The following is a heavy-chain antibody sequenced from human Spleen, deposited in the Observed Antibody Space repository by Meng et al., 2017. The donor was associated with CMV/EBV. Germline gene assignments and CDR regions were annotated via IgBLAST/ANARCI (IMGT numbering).Heavy chain of an antibody. CDR2: ISGSGGST. D-gene: IGHD3-3*01. CDR3: AKDHGYDFWNPSYFDY. Sequence: GGSLRLSCAASGFTFSSYSMNWVRQAPGKGLEWVSAISGSGGSTYYADSVKGRFTISRDNSKNTLYLQMNSLRAEDTAVYYCAKDHGYDFWNPSYFDYWGQGTLVTVSS. CDR1: GFTFSSYS. J-gene: IGHJ4*02. V-gene: IGHV3-23*01.